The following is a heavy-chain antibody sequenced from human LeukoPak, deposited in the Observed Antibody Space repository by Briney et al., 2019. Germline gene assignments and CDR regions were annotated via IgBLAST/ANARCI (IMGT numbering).Heavy chain of an antibody. CDR3: ARADMITFGGVIVPRWFDP. J-gene: IGHJ5*02. CDR2: INAGNGNT. CDR1: GYTFTSYA. Sequence: ASVKVSCKASGYTFTSYAMHWVRQAPGQRLEWMGWINAGNGNTKYSQKFQGRVTITRDTSASTAYMELSSLRSEDTAVYYCARADMITFGGVIVPRWFDPWGQGTLVTVSS. V-gene: IGHV1-3*01. D-gene: IGHD3-16*02.